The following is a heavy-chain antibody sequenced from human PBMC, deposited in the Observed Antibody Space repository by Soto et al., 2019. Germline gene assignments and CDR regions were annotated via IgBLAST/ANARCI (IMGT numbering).Heavy chain of an antibody. D-gene: IGHD4-17*01. V-gene: IGHV4-39*01. J-gene: IGHJ5*02. CDR1: GGSISSSSYY. Sequence: SETLSLTCTVSGGSISSSSYYWGWIRQPPGKGLEWIGSIYYSGSTYYNPSLKSRVTISVDTSKNQFSLKLSSVTAADTAVYYCARHTALTTVVLTLFDPWGQGTLVTVSS. CDR2: IYYSGST. CDR3: ARHTALTTVVLTLFDP.